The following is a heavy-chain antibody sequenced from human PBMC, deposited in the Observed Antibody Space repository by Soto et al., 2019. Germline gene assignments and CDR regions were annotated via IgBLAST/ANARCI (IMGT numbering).Heavy chain of an antibody. CDR2: MNPRSGNT. CDR3: ARGKLYYYDSSGYYPDYYYYYGMDV. Sequence: GASVKVSCKASGYTFTNYYMHWLRQAPGQGLEWMGWMNPRSGNTGYAQKFQGRVTMTRNTSISTAYMELSSLRSEDTAVYYCARGKLYYYDSSGYYPDYYYYYGMDVWGQGTTVTVSS. J-gene: IGHJ6*02. CDR1: GYTFTNYY. D-gene: IGHD3-22*01. V-gene: IGHV1-8*02.